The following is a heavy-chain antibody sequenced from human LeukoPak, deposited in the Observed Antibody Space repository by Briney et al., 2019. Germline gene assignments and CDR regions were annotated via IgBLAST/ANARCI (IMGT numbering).Heavy chain of an antibody. CDR1: GFMYDDYA. CDR3: AREQFSHTSNYFDT. D-gene: IGHD5-24*01. J-gene: IGHJ4*02. V-gene: IGHV3-43*02. CDR2: ISGDGVSR. Sequence: GGSLGISCAASGFMYDDYAMHWVRQVPGKGLEWVSLISGDGVSRFYADSVKGRFTISRDNNNDSLSLQMNRLTTEDTAYYYCAREQFSHTSNYFDTWGQGILVTVSS.